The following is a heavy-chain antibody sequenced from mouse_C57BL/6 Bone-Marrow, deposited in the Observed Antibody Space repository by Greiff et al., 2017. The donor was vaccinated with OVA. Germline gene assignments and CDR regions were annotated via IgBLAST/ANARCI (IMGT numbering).Heavy chain of an antibody. CDR2: IDPSDSYT. J-gene: IGHJ4*01. CDR3: ARSANWDLYAMDY. Sequence: QVQLQQPGAELVQPGASVKLSCKASGYTFTSYWMQWVKQRPGQGLEWIGEIDPSDSYTNYNQKFTGKATLTVDTASGTAYMQLSSLTSEDSAVYYCARSANWDLYAMDYWGQGTSVTVSS. CDR1: GYTFTSYW. V-gene: IGHV1-50*01. D-gene: IGHD4-1*01.